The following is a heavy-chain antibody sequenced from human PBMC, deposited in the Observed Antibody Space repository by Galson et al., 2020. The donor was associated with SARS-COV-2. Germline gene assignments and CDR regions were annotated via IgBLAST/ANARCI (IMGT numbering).Heavy chain of an antibody. CDR2: ISYDGSNK. V-gene: IGHV3-30-3*01. CDR3: ARPLGGSYRMSFDY. D-gene: IGHD1-26*01. CDR1: GFTFSSYA. J-gene: IGHJ4*02. Sequence: TGGSLRLSCAASGFTFSSYAMHWVRQAPGKGLEWVAVISYDGSNKYYADSVKGRFTISRDNSKNTLYLQMNSLRAEDTAVYYCARPLGGSYRMSFDYWGQGTLVTVSS.